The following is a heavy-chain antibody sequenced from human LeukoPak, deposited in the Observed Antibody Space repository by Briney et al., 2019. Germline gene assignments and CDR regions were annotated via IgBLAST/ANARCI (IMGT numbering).Heavy chain of an antibody. Sequence: SETLSLTCTVSGGSISSYYWSWIRQPPGKGLEWIGYIYYRGSTNYNPSLKSRVTISVDTSKSQFSLKLSSMTAADTAVYYCAREDANWGDFDSWGQGTLVTVSS. CDR2: IYYRGST. D-gene: IGHD7-27*01. CDR3: AREDANWGDFDS. CDR1: GGSISSYY. V-gene: IGHV4-59*01. J-gene: IGHJ4*02.